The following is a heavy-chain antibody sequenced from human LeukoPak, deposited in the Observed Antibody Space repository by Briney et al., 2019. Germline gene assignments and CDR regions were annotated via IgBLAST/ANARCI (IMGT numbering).Heavy chain of an antibody. D-gene: IGHD3-16*01. CDR2: IETAGET. CDR1: GFTFSRYD. Sequence: GGSLRLSCAASGFTFSRYDMHWVSQGTGKGLEWVSAIETAGETHYAGSVKGRFTISRENAKNSLYLQMNSLRAGDTAVYYCVRDYSGENVFDIWGQGTLVTVSS. CDR3: VRDYSGENVFDI. J-gene: IGHJ4*02. V-gene: IGHV3-13*04.